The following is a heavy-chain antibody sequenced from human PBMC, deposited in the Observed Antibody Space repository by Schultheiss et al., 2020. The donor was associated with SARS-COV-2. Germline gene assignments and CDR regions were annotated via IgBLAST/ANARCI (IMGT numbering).Heavy chain of an antibody. D-gene: IGHD1-26*01. CDR3: ARLRIVGATDFDY. CDR1: GFTFSSYG. V-gene: IGHV3-33*01. CDR2: IWYDGSNK. J-gene: IGHJ4*02. Sequence: GGSLRLSCAASGFTFSSYGMHWVRQAPGKGLEWVAVIWYDGSNKYYADSVKGRFTISRDNSKNTLYLQMNSLRAEDTAVYYCARLRIVGATDFDYWGQGTLVTVSS.